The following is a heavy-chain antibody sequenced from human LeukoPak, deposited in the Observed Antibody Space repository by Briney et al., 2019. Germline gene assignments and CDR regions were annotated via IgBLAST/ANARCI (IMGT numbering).Heavy chain of an antibody. Sequence: PGGSLRLSCAASGFSFSSYEMNWVRQAPGKGLEWVSYISSSGSAIFYADSVKGRFTISRDNAKNSLFLQMNSLRAEDTAFYYCASKVGFDDWGQGTLVTVSS. CDR2: ISSSGSAI. CDR3: ASKVGFDD. J-gene: IGHJ4*02. CDR1: GFSFSSYE. V-gene: IGHV3-48*03.